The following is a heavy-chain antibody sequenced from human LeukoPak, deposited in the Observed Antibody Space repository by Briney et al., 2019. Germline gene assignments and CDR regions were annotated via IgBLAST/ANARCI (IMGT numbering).Heavy chain of an antibody. CDR3: ARALPSTYGGNAIPPYWFDP. V-gene: IGHV4-34*01. J-gene: IGHJ5*02. CDR2: INHSGST. Sequence: PSETLSLTCAVSGGSFSGYYWNWIRQPPGKGLEWIGEINHSGSTNYNPSLKSRVTISIDTSKNQFSLNLNSVTAADTAVYYCARALPSTYGGNAIPPYWFDPWGQGTLVTVSS. CDR1: GGSFSGYY. D-gene: IGHD4-23*01.